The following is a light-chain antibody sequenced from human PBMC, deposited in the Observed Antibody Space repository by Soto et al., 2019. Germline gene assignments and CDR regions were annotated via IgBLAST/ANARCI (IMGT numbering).Light chain of an antibody. J-gene: IGKJ1*01. CDR2: DAS. V-gene: IGKV1-39*01. CDR1: QYISNN. CDR3: QQSYSTPRT. Sequence: DIQMTQSPSSLSASVGARVTITCQASQYISNNLNWYQQKPGKAPKLLIYDASNLETGVPSRFSGSGSGTGFSLTISSLQPEDFATYSCQQSYSTPRTFGQGTKVDIK.